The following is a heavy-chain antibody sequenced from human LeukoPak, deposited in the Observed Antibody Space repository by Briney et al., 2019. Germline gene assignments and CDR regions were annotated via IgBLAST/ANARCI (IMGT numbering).Heavy chain of an antibody. CDR1: GFTFSSSW. CDR3: ARDRRAHGY. J-gene: IGHJ4*02. CDR2: IKEDGSEK. Sequence: GGSLRLSCEASGFTFSSSWMTWVRQAPGKGLEWVANIKEDGSEKYYVDSVKGRFTISRDNAKNSLYLQMSSLRAEDTAVYYCARDRRAHGYWGQGTLVTVSS. V-gene: IGHV3-7*03.